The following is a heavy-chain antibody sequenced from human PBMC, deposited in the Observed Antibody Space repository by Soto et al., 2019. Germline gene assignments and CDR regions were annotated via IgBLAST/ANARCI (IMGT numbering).Heavy chain of an antibody. Sequence: QVQLVQSGAEVTKPGSSVKVSCKASGGTFSSYAISWVRQDPGQGLEWMGGIIPIFGTANYAQKLQGRVTITTDESKRTAYMELSSLRAEDTAVYYCARKHSGYERFFDNWGQGNQVTDSS. CDR2: IIPIFGTA. J-gene: IGHJ4*02. CDR3: ARKHSGYERFFDN. D-gene: IGHD5-12*01. V-gene: IGHV1-69*01. CDR1: GGTFSSYA.